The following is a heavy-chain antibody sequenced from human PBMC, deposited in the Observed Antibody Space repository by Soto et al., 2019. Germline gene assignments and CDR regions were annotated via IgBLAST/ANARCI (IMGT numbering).Heavy chain of an antibody. V-gene: IGHV1-69*13. CDR2: IIPMFHTA. J-gene: IGHJ4*02. CDR3: AQSKDGYNDFDY. D-gene: IGHD5-12*01. CDR1: GGIFSNYV. Sequence: SVKVSCKASGGIFSNYVIAWVRQAPGQGLEWMGGIIPMFHTANYAQKFQGRVTITADESTRSAYMELRSLRSEDTAVYYCAQSKDGYNDFDYWGQGTLVTVSS.